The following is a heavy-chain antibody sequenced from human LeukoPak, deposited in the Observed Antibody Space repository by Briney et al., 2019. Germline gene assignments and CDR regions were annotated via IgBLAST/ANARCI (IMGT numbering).Heavy chain of an antibody. CDR2: ISYDGSNE. V-gene: IGHV3-30-3*01. CDR1: GFTFSSSA. CDR3: ARDGLRFCSGGSCYYLAY. J-gene: IGHJ4*02. D-gene: IGHD2-15*01. Sequence: PGGSLRLSCSASGFTFSSSAMHWVRQAPGKGLEWVAFISYDGSNEYYADSVKGRFTISRDNSKNTLFLQMNSLRAEDTAVYYCARDGLRFCSGGSCYYLAYWGQGTLVTVSS.